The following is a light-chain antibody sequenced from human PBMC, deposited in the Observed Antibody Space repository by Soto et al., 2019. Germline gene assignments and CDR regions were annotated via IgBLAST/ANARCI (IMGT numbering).Light chain of an antibody. CDR2: DTS. CDR3: LLSYSGADVV. Sequence: QAVVTQEPSLTVSPGGTVTLTCDSSTGAVTSGHYPYWFQQKPGQAPRTLIYDTSNKHSWTPARFSGSLLGGKAALTLSGAQPEDEAEYYCLLSYSGADVVFGGGTKVTVL. CDR1: TGAVTSGHY. V-gene: IGLV7-46*01. J-gene: IGLJ2*01.